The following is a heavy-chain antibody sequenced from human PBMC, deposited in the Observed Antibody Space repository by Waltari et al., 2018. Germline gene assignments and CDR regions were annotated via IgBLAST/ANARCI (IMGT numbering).Heavy chain of an antibody. CDR3: VRDHWGPDY. CDR2: IHKDGSEK. CDR1: GFTITDYW. Sequence: EVHLVESGGGLVQPGGSLRLSSGATGFTITDYWLSWVRQAPGKGPEWVANIHKDGSEKNYVDYVKGRFTISRDNAKDSVYLQMNSLRADDTAMYYCVRDHWGPDYWGQGTLVTVSS. D-gene: IGHD7-27*01. J-gene: IGHJ4*02. V-gene: IGHV3-7*01.